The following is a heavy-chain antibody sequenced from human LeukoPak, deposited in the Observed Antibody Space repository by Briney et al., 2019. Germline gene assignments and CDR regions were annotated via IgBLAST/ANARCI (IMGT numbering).Heavy chain of an antibody. D-gene: IGHD6-19*01. CDR1: GLTVSSNY. CDR3: ARDSSGWYHWFDS. Sequence: GGSLRLSCAASGLTVSSNYMSWVRQAPGKALEWVLVIYSGGSTYHADSVKGRFTISRDDGKNSLYLQMNSLRAEDTAVYYCARDSSGWYHWFDSWGQGTLVTVSS. CDR2: IYSGGST. V-gene: IGHV3-66*01. J-gene: IGHJ5*01.